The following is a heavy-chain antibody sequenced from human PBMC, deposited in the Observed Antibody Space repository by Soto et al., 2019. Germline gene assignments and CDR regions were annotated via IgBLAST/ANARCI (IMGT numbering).Heavy chain of an antibody. CDR2: INAGNGNT. Sequence: QVQLVQSGAEVKKPGASVMLSCKASGYTFSKYAMQWVRQALGQRPEWMGWINAGNGNTKYSQKFQDRFTITRDTSANTAYMDLRSLTSEDTAVDYCAGGIWVATAASYYFDSWGQGTQVTVSS. V-gene: IGHV1-3*01. CDR3: AGGIWVATAASYYFDS. D-gene: IGHD5-12*01. CDR1: GYTFSKYA. J-gene: IGHJ4*02.